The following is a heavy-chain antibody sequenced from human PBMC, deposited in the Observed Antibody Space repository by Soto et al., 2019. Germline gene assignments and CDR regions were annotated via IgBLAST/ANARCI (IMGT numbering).Heavy chain of an antibody. J-gene: IGHJ6*02. V-gene: IGHV3-33*01. CDR3: ARPLVAPVAGPYYYGMDV. D-gene: IGHD6-19*01. CDR1: GFTFNSYG. Sequence: QIQLVESGGGVVQPGRSLRLSCTASGFTFNSYGFNWVRQAPGKGLEWVAVIWYDGNTKYYADSVKCRFTISRDNLRSTVYLQMNSLTAEDTAVYYCARPLVAPVAGPYYYGMDVWGQGTTVTVSS. CDR2: IWYDGNTK.